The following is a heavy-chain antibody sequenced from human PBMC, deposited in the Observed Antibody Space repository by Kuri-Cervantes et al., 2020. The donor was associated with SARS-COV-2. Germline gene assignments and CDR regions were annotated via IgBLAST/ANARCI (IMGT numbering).Heavy chain of an antibody. J-gene: IGHJ4*02. CDR3: ARGDYGDYGDY. CDR1: GFSFSSYS. Sequence: GESLKISCTTSGFSFSSYSMSWVRQAPERGLEWVSYISSSGSYKYYADSVKGRFTISRDNSKNTLYLQMNSLRAEDTAVYYCARGDYGDYGDYWGQGTLVTVSS. CDR2: ISSSGSYK. V-gene: IGHV3-21*01. D-gene: IGHD4-17*01.